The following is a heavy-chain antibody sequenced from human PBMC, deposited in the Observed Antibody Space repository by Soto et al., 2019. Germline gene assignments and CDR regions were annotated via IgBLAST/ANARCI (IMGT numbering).Heavy chain of an antibody. CDR3: ARGSNGDQIPFDY. Sequence: VRLSCAASGFTFSSYEMNWVRQAPGKGLEWVSYISSSGSTIYYADSVKGRFTVSRDNAKNSLYLQMNSLRAEDTAVYYCARGSNGDQIPFDYWGQGTLVTVSS. CDR2: ISSSGSTI. D-gene: IGHD4-17*01. CDR1: GFTFSSYE. V-gene: IGHV3-48*03. J-gene: IGHJ4*02.